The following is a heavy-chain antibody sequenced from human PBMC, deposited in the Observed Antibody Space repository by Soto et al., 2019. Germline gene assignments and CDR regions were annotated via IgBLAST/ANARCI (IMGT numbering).Heavy chain of an antibody. CDR3: ARDRGPSSGSYPYWFDP. CDR2: IIPIFGTA. Sequence: QVQLVQSGAEVKKPGSSVKVSCKASGGTFSSYAITWVRQAPGQGLEWMGGIIPIFGTANYAQQFQGRVTIHADESTSKAYKELSSLSSEDTAVYYCARDRGPSSGSYPYWFDPWGQGTLVTVSS. CDR1: GGTFSSYA. J-gene: IGHJ5*02. V-gene: IGHV1-69*12. D-gene: IGHD3-22*01.